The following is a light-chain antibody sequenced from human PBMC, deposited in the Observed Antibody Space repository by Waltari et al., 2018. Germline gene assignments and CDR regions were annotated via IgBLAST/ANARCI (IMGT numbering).Light chain of an antibody. CDR2: DNS. J-gene: IGLJ2*01. CDR1: SSNIGAGYD. Sequence: QSVLTQPPSVSGAPGQRVTISRTGRSSNIGAGYDVHWYQQLPGTAPKPLIYDNSNRPSGVPDRFSASKSGTSASLAINGLQAEDEADYYCQSFDSTLTAYVVFGGGTKLTVL. V-gene: IGLV1-40*01. CDR3: QSFDSTLTAYVV.